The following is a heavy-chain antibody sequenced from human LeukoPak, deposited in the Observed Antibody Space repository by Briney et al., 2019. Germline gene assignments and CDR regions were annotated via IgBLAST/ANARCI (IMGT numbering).Heavy chain of an antibody. D-gene: IGHD3-10*01. V-gene: IGHV1-58*01. CDR1: GFTFTSSA. CDR3: AALDYGSGSYYIAFDY. Sequence: SVKVSCEASGFTFTSSAVQWVRQARGQRLEWIGWIVVGSGNTNYAQKFQERVTITRDMSTSTAYMELSSLRSEDTAVYYCAALDYGSGSYYIAFDYWGQGTLVTVSS. CDR2: IVVGSGNT. J-gene: IGHJ4*02.